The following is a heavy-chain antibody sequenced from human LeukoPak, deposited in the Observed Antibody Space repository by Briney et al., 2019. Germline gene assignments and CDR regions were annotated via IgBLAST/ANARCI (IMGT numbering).Heavy chain of an antibody. Sequence: PSETLSLTCIVSGGSISSISSNNYHWGWIRQPPGQGLEWIGSIYYSGSTYYNPSLKSRVTISVDTSKNQFSLKLSSVTAADTALYCCAREMGVVTAHGIDVWGQGTTVTVSS. CDR3: AREMGVVTAHGIDV. J-gene: IGHJ6*02. CDR1: GGSISSISSNNYH. V-gene: IGHV4-39*02. CDR2: IYYSGST. D-gene: IGHD4-23*01.